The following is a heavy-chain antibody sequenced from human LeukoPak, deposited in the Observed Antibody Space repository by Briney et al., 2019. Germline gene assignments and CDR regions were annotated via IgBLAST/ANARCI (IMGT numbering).Heavy chain of an antibody. V-gene: IGHV1-2*06. CDR1: GYTFTGYY. D-gene: IGHD3-22*01. CDR2: IIPNSGGT. Sequence: ASVTVSCKASGYTFTGYYIHWVRQAPGQGLEWMGRIIPNSGGTNYAQKFQGRVTMTRDTSISTAYMELSRLRSDDTAVYYCARYYDSSGYSSEYFQHWGQGTLVTVSS. J-gene: IGHJ1*01. CDR3: ARYYDSSGYSSEYFQH.